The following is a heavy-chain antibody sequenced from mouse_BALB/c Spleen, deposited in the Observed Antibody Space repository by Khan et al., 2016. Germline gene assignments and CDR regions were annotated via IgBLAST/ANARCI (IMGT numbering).Heavy chain of an antibody. CDR2: IAPGSDNT. D-gene: IGHD2-1*01. Sequence: DLVKPGASVKLSCKASGYTFTSYWINWIRQRPGQGLEWIGRIAPGSDNTYYNEMFKGKAMLTVDTSSSTVYIQLSSLSSEDSAVYFCRRDGNYFDYWSQGTSLTVSS. J-gene: IGHJ2*02. V-gene: IGHV1S41*01. CDR1: GYTFTSYW. CDR3: RRDGNYFDY.